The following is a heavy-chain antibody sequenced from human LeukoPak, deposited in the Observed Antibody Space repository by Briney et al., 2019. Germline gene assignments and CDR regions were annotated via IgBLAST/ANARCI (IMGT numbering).Heavy chain of an antibody. CDR2: IHVGGYT. V-gene: IGHV4-4*09. Sequence: KPSETLSLTCTVPGGSVIDYYWSWLRQSPGQGLEWIAYIHVGGYTNYNPSLRSRVTISVDTSKKQFSLRMTSVTAADTAVDYCAQRQGPMSGEYAYLDPWGQGTMVTVSS. CDR3: AQRQGPMSGEYAYLDP. J-gene: IGHJ5*02. CDR1: GGSVIDYY. D-gene: IGHD3-10*01.